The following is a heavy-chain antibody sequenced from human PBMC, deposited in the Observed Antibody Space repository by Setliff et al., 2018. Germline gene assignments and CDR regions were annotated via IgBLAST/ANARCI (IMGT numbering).Heavy chain of an antibody. J-gene: IGHJ6*01. D-gene: IGHD6-6*01. CDR2: IYSSGST. CDR1: GGSISSGSYY. CDR3: ARDLYSSSSGGFYYYYYYGMDV. Sequence: KPSETLSLTCTVSGGSISSGSYYWSWIRQPAGKGLEWIGHIYSSGSTNYNPSLKSRVTISVDRSKNQFSLKLSSVIAADTAVYYCARDLYSSSSGGFYYYYYYGMDV. V-gene: IGHV4-61*09.